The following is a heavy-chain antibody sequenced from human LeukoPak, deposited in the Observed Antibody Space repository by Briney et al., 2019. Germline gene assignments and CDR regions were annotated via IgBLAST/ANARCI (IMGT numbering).Heavy chain of an antibody. Sequence: GGSLRLSCAASGFTFSSYEMNWIRQAPGKGLEWVSYISSSGSTIYYADSVKGRFTISRDNAKNSLYLQMNSLRAEDTAVYYCARNSFFAVSGRYFQHWGQGTLVTVSS. CDR2: ISSSGSTI. D-gene: IGHD3-3*01. CDR1: GFTFSSYE. CDR3: ARNSFFAVSGRYFQH. V-gene: IGHV3-48*03. J-gene: IGHJ1*01.